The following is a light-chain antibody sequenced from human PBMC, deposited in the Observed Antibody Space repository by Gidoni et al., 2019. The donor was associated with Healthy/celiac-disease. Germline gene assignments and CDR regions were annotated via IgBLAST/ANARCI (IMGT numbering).Light chain of an antibody. V-gene: IGKV3-11*01. J-gene: IGKJ4*01. CDR1: QSVSSY. CDR3: QQRSNWPT. Sequence: EIVLTQSPATLSLSPGERATLSCRASQSVSSYLAWYQQTHGQAPRLLIYDASNRATGIPARFSGSGSGTDFTLTISRLEPEEYAFYYCQQRSNWPTFGGGTKVEIK. CDR2: DAS.